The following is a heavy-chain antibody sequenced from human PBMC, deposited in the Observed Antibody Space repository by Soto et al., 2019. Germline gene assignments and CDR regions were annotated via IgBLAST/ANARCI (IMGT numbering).Heavy chain of an antibody. CDR2: IIPIFGTA. J-gene: IGHJ6*02. CDR3: ARRKLGSFIAPLYYYGMDV. D-gene: IGHD6-13*01. V-gene: IGHV1-69*01. Sequence: QVQLVQSGAEVKKPGSSVKVSCKASGGTFSSYAISWVRQAPGQGLEWMGGIIPIFGTANYARKFQGRVTITADESTSTAYRELSSLRSEDTAVYYCARRKLGSFIAPLYYYGMDVWGQGTTVTVSS. CDR1: GGTFSSYA.